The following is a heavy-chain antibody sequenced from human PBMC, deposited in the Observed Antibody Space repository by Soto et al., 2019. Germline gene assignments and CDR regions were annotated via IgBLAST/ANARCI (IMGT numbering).Heavy chain of an antibody. V-gene: IGHV1-8*01. J-gene: IGHJ4*02. CDR3: ARGLDYYDSSGYSMTHDY. CDR2: MNPNSGNT. Sequence: QVQLVQSGAEVKKPGASVKVSCKASGYTFTSYDINWVRQATGQGLEWMGWMNPNSGNTGYAQKFQGGVTMTRNTSISTAYMELSSLRSEDTAVYYCARGLDYYDSSGYSMTHDYWGQGTLVTVSS. CDR1: GYTFTSYD. D-gene: IGHD3-22*01.